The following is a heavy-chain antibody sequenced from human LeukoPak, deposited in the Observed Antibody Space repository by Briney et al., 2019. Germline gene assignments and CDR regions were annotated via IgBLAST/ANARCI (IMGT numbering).Heavy chain of an antibody. Sequence: GGSLRLSCAASGFTFSNAWMSWVRQAPGKGLEWVGRIKSKTGGGTADYAAPVKGRFTISRDDPKNALYLQMNSLKTEDTAVYFCTTGISSTGSSEWGQGTLVTVSS. D-gene: IGHD1-26*01. CDR3: TTGISSTGSSE. CDR2: IKSKTGGGTA. J-gene: IGHJ4*02. V-gene: IGHV3-15*01. CDR1: GFTFSNAW.